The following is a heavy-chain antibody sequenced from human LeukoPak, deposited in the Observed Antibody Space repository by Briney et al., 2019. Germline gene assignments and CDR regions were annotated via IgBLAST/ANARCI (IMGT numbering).Heavy chain of an antibody. Sequence: GGSLRLSCAASGFTFSSYGMHWVRQAPGKGLEWVSSISGGSTYYADSRKGRFTISRDNSKNTLHLQMNSLRAEDTAVLYYGYPPCYYYYYMDVWGKGTTVTVSS. CDR2: ISGGST. V-gene: IGHV3-38-3*01. CDR3: GYPPCYYYYYMDV. CDR1: GFTFSSYG. J-gene: IGHJ6*03. D-gene: IGHD5-18*01.